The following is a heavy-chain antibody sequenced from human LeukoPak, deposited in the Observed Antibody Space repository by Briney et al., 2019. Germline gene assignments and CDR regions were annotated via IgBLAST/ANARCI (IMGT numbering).Heavy chain of an antibody. CDR3: AREGGHYYGSGSYYREGDY. J-gene: IGHJ4*02. CDR2: IWYDGSNK. CDR1: GFTFSSYG. Sequence: PGRSLRLSCAASGFTFSSYGMHWVRQAPGKGLEWVAVIWYDGSNKYYADSVKGRFTISRDNSKNTLYLQMNSLRAEDTAVYYCAREGGHYYGSGSYYREGDYWGQGTLVTVSS. D-gene: IGHD3-10*01. V-gene: IGHV3-33*01.